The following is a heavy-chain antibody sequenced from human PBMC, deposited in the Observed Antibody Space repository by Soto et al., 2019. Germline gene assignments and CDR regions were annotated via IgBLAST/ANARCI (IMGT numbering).Heavy chain of an antibody. D-gene: IGHD6-13*01. CDR2: INAGNGDI. Sequence: VASVKVSCKASGYTLSNYAMHWVRQAPGQRLEWMGWINAGNGDIKYSQKFQGRVSITRDTSANTAYMELSSLRFEDTAVYYCASSYIAAAPYGMDVWGQGSTVTVSS. CDR3: ASSYIAAAPYGMDV. V-gene: IGHV1-3*01. CDR1: GYTLSNYA. J-gene: IGHJ6*02.